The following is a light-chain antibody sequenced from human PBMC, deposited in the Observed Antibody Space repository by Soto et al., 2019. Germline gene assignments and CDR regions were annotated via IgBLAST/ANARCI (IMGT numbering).Light chain of an antibody. CDR2: DAS. CDR1: QSISSW. V-gene: IGKV1-5*01. J-gene: IGKJ2*01. Sequence: IQMSKSPSTLSASVGDRVTISFRASQSISSWLAWYQQKPGKAPKLLIYDASSLESGVPSRFSGSGSGTEFTLTISSLQPDDFATYYCQQYNSYSYTFGQGT. CDR3: QQYNSYSYT.